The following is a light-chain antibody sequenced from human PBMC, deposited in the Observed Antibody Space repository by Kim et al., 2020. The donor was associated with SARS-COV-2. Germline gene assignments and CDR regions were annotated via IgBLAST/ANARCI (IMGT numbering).Light chain of an antibody. J-gene: IGLJ2*01. Sequence: QRVTLSLSGSSSNVGNNAVNWYQQLPGKAPQLLLYYNDLRPSGVSDRFPASKSGTSASLAISGLQSEDEADYFCAGWDDSLNGHVVFGGGTQLTVL. CDR2: YND. CDR3: AGWDDSLNGHVV. CDR1: SSNVGNNA. V-gene: IGLV1-36*01.